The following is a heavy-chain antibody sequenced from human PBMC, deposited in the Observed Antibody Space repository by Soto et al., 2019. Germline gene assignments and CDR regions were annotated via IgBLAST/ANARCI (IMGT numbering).Heavy chain of an antibody. J-gene: IGHJ4*02. CDR2: INPNSGGT. V-gene: IGHV1-2*04. D-gene: IGHD3-3*01. CDR3: ARDSQIINYDFWSGPQYYFDY. CDR1: GYTFTGYY. Sequence: ASVKVSCKASGYTFTGYYMHWVRQAPGQGLEWMGWINPNSGGTNYAQKFQGWVTMTRDTSISTAYMELSRLRSDDTAVYYCARDSQIINYDFWSGPQYYFDYWGQGTLVTVSS.